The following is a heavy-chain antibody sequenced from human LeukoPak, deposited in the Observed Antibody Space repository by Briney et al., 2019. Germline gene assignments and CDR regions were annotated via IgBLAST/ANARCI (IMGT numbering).Heavy chain of an antibody. CDR3: LRDRVVVAGRRNRNYGLDV. Sequence: SGSSLRLSCAASGFTFSNYAVHWVRQAPGKGLEWVALISDDGTNKYYTNSVKGRFTISRDNSKNTLYLQMNSLRAEDTAVYYCLRDRVVVAGRRNRNYGLDVWGQGTTVTVSS. D-gene: IGHD6-19*01. J-gene: IGHJ6*02. V-gene: IGHV3-30-3*01. CDR2: ISDDGTNK. CDR1: GFTFSNYA.